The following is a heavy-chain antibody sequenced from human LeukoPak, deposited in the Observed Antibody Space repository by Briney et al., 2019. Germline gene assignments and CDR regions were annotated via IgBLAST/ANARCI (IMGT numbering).Heavy chain of an antibody. V-gene: IGHV3-7*01. CDR1: GFTISNLW. CDR2: IKGDGSEK. CDR3: ARDWNDASTKALDY. J-gene: IGHJ4*02. D-gene: IGHD1-1*01. Sequence: GGSLRLSCAASGFTISNLWMSWVRQAPGKGLEWVANIKGDGSEKNYVDSVKGRFTMPRDNAKNSLYLQMNSLTAEDTALYYCARDWNDASTKALDYWGQGTLVTVSS.